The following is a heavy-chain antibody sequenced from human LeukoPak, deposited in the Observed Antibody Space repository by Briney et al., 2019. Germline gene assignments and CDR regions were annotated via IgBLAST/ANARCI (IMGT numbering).Heavy chain of an antibody. CDR3: ARERSAALGYCSGGSCYRNPNWFDP. Sequence: GASVKVSCKASGYTFTSYAMNWVRQAPGQGLEWMGWINTNTGNPTYAQGFTGRFVISLDTSVSTAYLQISSLKAEDTAVYYCARERSAALGYCSGGSCYRNPNWFDPWGQGTLVTVSS. CDR1: GYTFTSYA. V-gene: IGHV7-4-1*02. J-gene: IGHJ5*02. D-gene: IGHD2-15*01. CDR2: INTNTGNP.